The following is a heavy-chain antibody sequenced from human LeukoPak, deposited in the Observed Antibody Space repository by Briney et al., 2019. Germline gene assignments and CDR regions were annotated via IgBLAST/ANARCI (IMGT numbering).Heavy chain of an antibody. CDR2: ISGSGGST. V-gene: IGHV3-23*01. D-gene: IGHD4-11*01. Sequence: GGPLRLSCAASGFTFSSYAMSWVRQAPGKGLEWVSAISGSGGSTYYADSVKGRFTISRDNAKNTLYLQMNSLRAEDTAVYYCARVSGDYSDYGPGGYWGQGTLVTVSS. CDR1: GFTFSSYA. J-gene: IGHJ4*02. CDR3: ARVSGDYSDYGPGGY.